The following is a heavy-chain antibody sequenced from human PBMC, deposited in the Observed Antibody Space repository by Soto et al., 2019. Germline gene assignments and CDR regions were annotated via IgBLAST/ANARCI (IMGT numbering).Heavy chain of an antibody. D-gene: IGHD3-10*01. CDR2: FNWNGGST. V-gene: IGHV3-20*04. CDR3: AREYGSGSPDAFDI. CDR1: GFTFDDYG. J-gene: IGHJ3*02. Sequence: PGGSLRLSCAATGFTFDDYGMSWVRQAPGKQLEWVSGFNWNGGSTGYADSVKGRFTISRDNFKISLYLQMNSLRAVDTALYYCAREYGSGSPDAFDIWGQGTMVTVSS.